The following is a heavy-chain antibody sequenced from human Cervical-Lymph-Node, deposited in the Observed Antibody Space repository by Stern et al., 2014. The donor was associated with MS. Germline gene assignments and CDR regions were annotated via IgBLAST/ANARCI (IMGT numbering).Heavy chain of an antibody. V-gene: IGHV1-69*01. D-gene: IGHD6-13*01. J-gene: IGHJ5*02. CDR1: GGTFSKFP. CDR3: ALSSETSDRWYSLGYDL. CDR2: IFPVFGTP. Sequence: VQLVESRAEVTKPGSSVKVSCKASGGTFSKFPSSWVRQAPGQGIEWMGGIFPVFGTPTYAQEFRGRVTITADVSTSTVYMELSSLRSDDTAVYYCALSSETSDRWYSLGYDLWGQGTLVTVSS.